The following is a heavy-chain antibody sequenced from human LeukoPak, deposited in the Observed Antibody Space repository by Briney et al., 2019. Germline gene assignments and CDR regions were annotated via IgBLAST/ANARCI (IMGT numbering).Heavy chain of an antibody. Sequence: PGGSLRLSCAVSGFTLSTYAMHWVRQAPGKGLEWVAFISYDGRNKYYADSVKGRFTISRDNSKNTLFLQMNSPRAEDTAVYYCAKGYYEIHDAFDIWGQGTMVTVSS. V-gene: IGHV3-30*04. J-gene: IGHJ3*02. CDR3: AKGYYEIHDAFDI. D-gene: IGHD3-9*01. CDR2: ISYDGRNK. CDR1: GFTLSTYA.